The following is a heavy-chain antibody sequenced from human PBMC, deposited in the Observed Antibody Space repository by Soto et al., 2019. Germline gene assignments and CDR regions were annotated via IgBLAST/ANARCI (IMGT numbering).Heavy chain of an antibody. Sequence: SETLSLTCTVSGGSISSGGYYWSWIRQHPGKGLEWIGYIYYSGSTYYNPSLKSRVTISVDTSKNQFSLKLSSVTAAGTAVYYCARTLVVVVAPTAGFFDYWGQGTLVTVSS. CDR3: ARTLVVVVAPTAGFFDY. CDR1: GGSISSGGYY. CDR2: IYYSGST. V-gene: IGHV4-31*03. D-gene: IGHD2-15*01. J-gene: IGHJ4*02.